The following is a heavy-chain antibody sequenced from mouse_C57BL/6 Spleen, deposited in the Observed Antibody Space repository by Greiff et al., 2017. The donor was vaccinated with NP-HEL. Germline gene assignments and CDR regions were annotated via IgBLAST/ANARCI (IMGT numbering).Heavy chain of an antibody. CDR3: VRHGGEGAMDY. D-gene: IGHD2-13*01. CDR2: IRSKSNNYAT. V-gene: IGHV10-1*01. J-gene: IGHJ4*01. CDR1: GFSFNTYA. Sequence: EVQVVESGGGLVQPKGSLKLSCAASGFSFNTYAMNWVRQAPGKGLEWVARIRSKSNNYATYYADSVKDRFTISRDDSESMLYLQMNNLKTEDTAMYYCVRHGGEGAMDYWGQGTSVTVSS.